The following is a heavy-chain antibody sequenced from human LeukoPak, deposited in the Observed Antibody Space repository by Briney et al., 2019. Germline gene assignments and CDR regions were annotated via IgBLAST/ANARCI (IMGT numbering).Heavy chain of an antibody. CDR1: GGSISSYY. V-gene: IGHV4-4*07. Sequence: SETLSLTCTVPGGSISSYYWGWSQRPAGKGLGWIGPFYTNGRINTKPPLKSQVTLSQHTSKNQFSLKLNSVTAADTAVYYCERDFAASSWYGMDVWGQGTTVTVSS. CDR2: FYTNGRI. D-gene: IGHD6-13*01. J-gene: IGHJ6*02. CDR3: ERDFAASSWYGMDV.